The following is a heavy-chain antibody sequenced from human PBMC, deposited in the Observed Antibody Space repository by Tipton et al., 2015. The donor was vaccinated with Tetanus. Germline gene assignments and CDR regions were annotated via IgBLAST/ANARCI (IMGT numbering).Heavy chain of an antibody. Sequence: QLVQSGAEVKKPGASVKVSCKASGYTFTSYGISWVRQAPGQGLEWMGWISAYNGHTNYAQKLQGRVTMTTDTSTSTAYMELRSLRSDDTAVYYCARDGYSSGWPPPSYYYYGMDVWGQGTTVTVSS. J-gene: IGHJ6*02. CDR3: ARDGYSSGWPPPSYYYYGMDV. V-gene: IGHV1-18*04. CDR1: GYTFTSYG. CDR2: ISAYNGHT. D-gene: IGHD6-19*01.